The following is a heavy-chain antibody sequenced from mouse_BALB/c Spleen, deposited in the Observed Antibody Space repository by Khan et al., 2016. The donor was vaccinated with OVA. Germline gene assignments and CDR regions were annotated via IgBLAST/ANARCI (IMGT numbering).Heavy chain of an antibody. CDR1: GFSLTNYG. CDR2: IWSDGFT. J-gene: IGHJ4*01. V-gene: IGHV2-6*02. CDR3: ARGIYYFGSRYMDY. D-gene: IGHD1-1*01. Sequence: QVQLKESGPGLVAPSQSLSITCTVSGFSLTNYGVHWVRQPPGKGLEWLVVIWSDGFTTYNSTLKSRLSISKDNSKSQVFLKMNSLQTDDTAMYYCARGIYYFGSRYMDYWGQGTSVTVSS.